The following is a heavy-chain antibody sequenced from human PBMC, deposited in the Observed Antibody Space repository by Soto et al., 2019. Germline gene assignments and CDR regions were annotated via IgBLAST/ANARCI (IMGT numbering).Heavy chain of an antibody. J-gene: IGHJ6*03. CDR3: ARDMIRDGSGSYYEHYYMDV. V-gene: IGHV1-18*01. CDR1: GYTFTSYG. Sequence: ASVKVSCKASGYTFTSYGISWVRQAPGQGLEWMGWISAYNGNTNYAQKLQGRVTMTTDTSTSTAYMELRSLRSDDTAVYYCARDMIRDGSGSYYEHYYMDVWGKGTTVTVSS. CDR2: ISAYNGNT. D-gene: IGHD3-10*01.